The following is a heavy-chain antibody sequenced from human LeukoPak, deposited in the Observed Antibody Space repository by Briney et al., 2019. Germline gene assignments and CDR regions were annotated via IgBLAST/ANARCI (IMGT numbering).Heavy chain of an antibody. CDR2: INHSGST. Sequence: PSETLSHTCAVYGGSFSGYYWSWIRQPPGKGLEWIGEINHSGSTNYNPSLKSRVTISVDTSKNQFSLKLSSVTAADTAVYYCARDTDSWYFDYWGQGTLVTVSS. J-gene: IGHJ4*02. CDR1: GGSFSGYY. CDR3: ARDTDSWYFDY. D-gene: IGHD6-13*01. V-gene: IGHV4-34*01.